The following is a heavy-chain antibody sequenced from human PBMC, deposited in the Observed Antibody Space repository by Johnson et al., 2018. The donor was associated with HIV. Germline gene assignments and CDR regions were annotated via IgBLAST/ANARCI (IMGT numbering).Heavy chain of an antibody. V-gene: IGHV3-66*01. D-gene: IGHD5-24*01. Sequence: VQLVESGGGLVRPGGSLRLSCAASEFSVSGNYMTWVRQAPGQGLEWVSVIYSGGSTSYAASVKGRFTISGANSKNTMYLQMNSLRAEDTAVYYCARACRDCYTCDAFDIWGQGTMVTFSS. CDR1: EFSVSGNY. CDR2: IYSGGST. CDR3: ARACRDCYTCDAFDI. J-gene: IGHJ3*02.